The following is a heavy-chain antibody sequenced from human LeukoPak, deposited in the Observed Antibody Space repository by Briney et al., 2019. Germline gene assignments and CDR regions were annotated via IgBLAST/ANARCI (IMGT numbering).Heavy chain of an antibody. J-gene: IGHJ3*02. D-gene: IGHD7-27*01. CDR2: IGTAVDT. Sequence: GSLRLSCAASGFTFSSYDMHWFRQVTGKGLEWVSAIGTAVDTSYADSVKGRFTISRENAKNSLYLQMNSLRAGDTAVYYCARRNWGSGGGFDIWGQGTMVTVSS. CDR1: GFTFSSYD. CDR3: ARRNWGSGGGFDI. V-gene: IGHV3-13*01.